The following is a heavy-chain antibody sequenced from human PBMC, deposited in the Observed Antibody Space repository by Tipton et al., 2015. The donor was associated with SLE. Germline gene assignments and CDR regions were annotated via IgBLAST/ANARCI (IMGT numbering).Heavy chain of an antibody. CDR2: IFHIGNT. V-gene: IGHV4-39*07. J-gene: IGHJ1*01. Sequence: TLSLTCTVSGDSIRSSGYFWGRIRQPPGKGLEWIGSIFHIGNTYYNPSLKSRVTISVDRSKNQFSLKLNSVTAADTAVYYCARDYKVTNPDQENFQYWGQGTLVTVSS. D-gene: IGHD4-17*01. CDR1: GDSIRSSGYF. CDR3: ARDYKVTNPDQENFQY.